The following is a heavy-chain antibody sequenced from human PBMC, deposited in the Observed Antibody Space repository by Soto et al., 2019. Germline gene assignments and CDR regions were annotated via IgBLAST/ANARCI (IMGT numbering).Heavy chain of an antibody. CDR3: ARDSWYFDV. CDR1: GFTFTNFW. D-gene: IGHD6-13*01. CDR2: IDTSGTST. V-gene: IGHV3-74*01. J-gene: IGHJ4*02. Sequence: PGESLKISCGASGFTFTNFWMHWVRQVPGKGLVWVSRIDTSGTSTSYADSVKGRFTISRDNAKSTVTLQMNSLRAEDTGVYYCARDSWYFDVWSQGPLVTVSS.